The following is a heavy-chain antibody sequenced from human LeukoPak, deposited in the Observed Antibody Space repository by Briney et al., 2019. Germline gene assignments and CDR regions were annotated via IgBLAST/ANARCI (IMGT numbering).Heavy chain of an antibody. J-gene: IGHJ4*02. D-gene: IGHD2-15*01. CDR3: ATHPDCSGGSCSLFDY. CDR2: MNPNSGDT. Sequence: GASVKVSCKASGYTFTSYDINWVRQATGQGLEWMGWMNPNSGDTGYAQKFQGRVTITADESTSTAYMELSSLRSEDTAVYYCATHPDCSGGSCSLFDYWGQGTLVTVSS. V-gene: IGHV1-8*03. CDR1: GYTFTSYD.